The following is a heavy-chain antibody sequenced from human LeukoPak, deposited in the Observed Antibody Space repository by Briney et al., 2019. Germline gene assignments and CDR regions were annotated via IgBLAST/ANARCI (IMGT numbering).Heavy chain of an antibody. CDR2: IYYSGST. D-gene: IGHD3-22*01. Sequence: SETLSLTCTVSGGSISSYYWSWIRQPPGKGLEWIGYIYYSGSTNYNPSLKSRVTISVDTSKNQFSLKLSSVTAADTAVYYCARVSGYYPYHFDYWGQGTLVTVSS. CDR3: ARVSGYYPYHFDY. J-gene: IGHJ4*02. CDR1: GGSISSYY. V-gene: IGHV4-59*01.